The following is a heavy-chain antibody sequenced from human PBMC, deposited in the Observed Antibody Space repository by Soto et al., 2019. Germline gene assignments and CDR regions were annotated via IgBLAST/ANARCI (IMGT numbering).Heavy chain of an antibody. CDR1: GGSISSGGYS. V-gene: IGHV4-30-2*01. CDR2: IYHSGST. Sequence: QLQLQESGSGLVKPSQTLSLTCAVSGGSISSGGYSWSWIRQPPGKGLEWIGYIYHSGSTYYNPSLKSRVTISVDRSKNQFSLKLSSVTAADTAVYYCASPDCSGGSCNDAFDIWGQGTMVTVSS. J-gene: IGHJ3*02. D-gene: IGHD2-15*01. CDR3: ASPDCSGGSCNDAFDI.